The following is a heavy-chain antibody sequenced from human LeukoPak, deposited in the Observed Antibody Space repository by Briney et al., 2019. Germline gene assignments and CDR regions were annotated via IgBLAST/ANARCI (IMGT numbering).Heavy chain of an antibody. CDR3: ARGLYDGSYFQSYYYYMDV. CDR2: IYYSGST. J-gene: IGHJ6*03. V-gene: IGHV4-39*07. Sequence: SETLSLTCTVSGGSISSGSYYWGWIRQPPGKGLEWIGSIYYSGSTYYNPSLKSRVTISVDTSKNQFSLKLSSVTAADTAVYYCARGLYDGSYFQSYYYYMDVWGQGIQVTVSS. CDR1: GGSISSGSYY. D-gene: IGHD1-26*01.